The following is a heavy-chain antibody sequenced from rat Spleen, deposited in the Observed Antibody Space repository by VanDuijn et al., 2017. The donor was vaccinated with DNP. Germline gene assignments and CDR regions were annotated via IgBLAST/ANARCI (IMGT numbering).Heavy chain of an antibody. J-gene: IGHJ2*01. V-gene: IGHV5-7*01. D-gene: IGHD5-1*01. CDR3: ARHPGNYFDY. CDR2: ISYDDSGT. CDR1: GFTFSDYT. Sequence: EVQLVESGGGLVQPGRSLKLSCAASGFTFSDYTMAWVRQAPKKGLEWVVTISYDDSGTYYRDSVKGRFTISKDNAKSTLYLQMDSLRSEDTATYYCARHPGNYFDYWGQGVMVTVSS.